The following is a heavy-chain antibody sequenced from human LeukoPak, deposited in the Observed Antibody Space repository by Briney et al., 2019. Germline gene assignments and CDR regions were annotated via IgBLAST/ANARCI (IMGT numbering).Heavy chain of an antibody. J-gene: IGHJ6*03. V-gene: IGHV3-7*01. CDR2: IKQDGSEK. Sequence: GGSPRLSCAASGFTFSSYWMSWVRQAPGKGLEWVANIKQDGSEKYYVDSVKGRFTISRDNAKNSLYLQMNSLRAEDTAVYYCARVGGITLALAPSPFPDYNYYYMDVWGKGTTVTVSS. CDR1: GFTFSSYW. D-gene: IGHD3-10*01. CDR3: ARVGGITLALAPSPFPDYNYYYMDV.